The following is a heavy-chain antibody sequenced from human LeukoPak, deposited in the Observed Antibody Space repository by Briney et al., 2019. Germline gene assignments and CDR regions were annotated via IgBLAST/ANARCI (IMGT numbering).Heavy chain of an antibody. CDR3: ARDSSSWYGGAFDI. D-gene: IGHD6-13*01. J-gene: IGHJ3*02. V-gene: IGHV4-61*02. CDR1: GGSISSGSYY. CDR2: IYTSGST. Sequence: SETLPLTCTVSGGSISSGSYYWSWIRQPAGKGLEWIGRIYTSGSTNYNPSLKSRVTISVDTSKNQFSLKLSSVTAADTAVYYCARDSSSWYGGAFDIWGQGTMVTVSS.